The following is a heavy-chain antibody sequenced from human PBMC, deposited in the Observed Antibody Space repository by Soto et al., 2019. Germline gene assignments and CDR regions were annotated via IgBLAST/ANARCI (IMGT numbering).Heavy chain of an antibody. CDR2: ISYDGSNK. V-gene: IGHV3-30*18. CDR1: GFTFSSYG. D-gene: IGHD3-22*01. CDR3: AKDVTSSGYFHFDY. J-gene: IGHJ4*02. Sequence: GSLRLSCAASGFTFSSYGMHFFRHSPFKGLEWVAVISYDGSNKYYADSVKGRFTIPRDNSKNTLYLQMNSLRAEDTAVYYCAKDVTSSGYFHFDYWGQGTLVTVSS.